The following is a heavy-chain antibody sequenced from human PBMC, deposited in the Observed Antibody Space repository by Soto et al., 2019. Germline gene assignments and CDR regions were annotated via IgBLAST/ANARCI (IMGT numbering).Heavy chain of an antibody. Sequence: PSETLSLTCTVSGGSIISGCFYWNWIRQHPGKGLQWIGFIYCSGDTYYNPYLKSRVTMSVDTSKNQFSLKLSSVTAADTAVYYCARLHSSVYYTYYFDDRGHGT. CDR1: GGSIISGCFY. D-gene: IGHD3-22*01. CDR3: ARLHSSVYYTYYFDD. CDR2: IYCSGDT. J-gene: IGHJ4*01. V-gene: IGHV4-31*03.